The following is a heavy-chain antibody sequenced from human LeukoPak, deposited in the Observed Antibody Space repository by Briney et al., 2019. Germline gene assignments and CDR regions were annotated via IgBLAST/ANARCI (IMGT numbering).Heavy chain of an antibody. D-gene: IGHD2-2*02. V-gene: IGHV4-34*01. CDR2: INHSGST. Sequence: SETLSLTCAVYGGSFSGYYWSWIRQPPGKGLEWIGEINHSGSTNYNPSLKSRVTISVDTSKNQFSLKLSSVTAADTAVHYCARGQYRLSYFDYWGQGTLVTVSS. J-gene: IGHJ4*02. CDR1: GGSFSGYY. CDR3: ARGQYRLSYFDY.